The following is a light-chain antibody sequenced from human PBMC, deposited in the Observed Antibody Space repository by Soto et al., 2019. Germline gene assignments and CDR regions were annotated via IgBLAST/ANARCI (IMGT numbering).Light chain of an antibody. J-gene: IGKJ4*01. CDR2: DAS. CDR1: QSVSSN. Sequence: EVVMTQSPTTLSVYPGERATLSCRASQSVSSNLAWYQQKPGQAPRLLIYDASTRATGIPARFSGSGSETKFTLTISSLQSEDFAVYYCQQYNNWPPLTFGGGSKADIK. V-gene: IGKV3-15*01. CDR3: QQYNNWPPLT.